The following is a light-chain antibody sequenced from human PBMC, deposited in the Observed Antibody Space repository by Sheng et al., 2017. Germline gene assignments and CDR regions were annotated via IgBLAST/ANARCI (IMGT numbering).Light chain of an antibody. CDR3: QQYHSIPT. CDR2: ATS. J-gene: IGKJ3*01. V-gene: IGKV3-20*01. Sequence: EIVLTQSPGTLSLSPGERATLSCRASQPLSSNYLAWYQQRPGKAPKFLLFATSTLEDGVPSRFNGSGSGTDYTLTISSLQPEDFATYYCQQYHSIPTFGPGTKVDIK. CDR1: QPLSSNY.